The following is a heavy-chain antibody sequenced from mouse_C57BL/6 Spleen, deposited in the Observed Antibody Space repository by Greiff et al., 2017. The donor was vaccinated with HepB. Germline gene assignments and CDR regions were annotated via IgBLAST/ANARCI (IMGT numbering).Heavy chain of an antibody. J-gene: IGHJ4*01. V-gene: IGHV1-64*01. Sequence: VQLQQSGAELVKPGASVKLSCKASGYTFTSYWMHWVKQRPGQGLEWIGMIHPNSGSTNYNEKFKSKATLTVDKSSSTAYMQLSSLTSEDSAVYYCAGGGSYYYAMDYWGQGTSVTVSS. CDR2: IHPNSGST. CDR3: AGGGSYYYAMDY. CDR1: GYTFTSYW.